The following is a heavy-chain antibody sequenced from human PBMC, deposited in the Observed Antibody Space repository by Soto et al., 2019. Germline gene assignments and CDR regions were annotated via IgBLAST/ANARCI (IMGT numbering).Heavy chain of an antibody. CDR3: TTDDPINKY. J-gene: IGHJ4*02. D-gene: IGHD6-6*01. Sequence: PGGSLRLSCAASGLTFSNAWMSWVRQAPGKGLEWVGRIKSKTNGGTTDYAAPVRGRISISRDDSKNTLYLQMNSLKIEDTAVYYCTTDDPINKYWGQGTLVTVSS. CDR2: IKSKTNGGTT. V-gene: IGHV3-15*01. CDR1: GLTFSNAW.